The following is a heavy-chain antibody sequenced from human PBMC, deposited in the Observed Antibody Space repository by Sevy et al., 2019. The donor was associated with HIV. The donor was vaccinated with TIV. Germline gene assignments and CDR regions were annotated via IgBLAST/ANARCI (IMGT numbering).Heavy chain of an antibody. D-gene: IGHD6-6*01. J-gene: IGHJ4*02. CDR2: INQDGSAK. Sequence: GGSLRLSCTASGFPFSTYEMNWVRQAPGKGLEWVANINQDGSAKYYVDSAKGRFTISRDNAKNSLYLQMNSLRADDTAVYYCARDSPPYTSTFSSSYVWGQGTLVTVSS. CDR3: ARDSPPYTSTFSSSYV. CDR1: GFPFSTYE. V-gene: IGHV3-7*03.